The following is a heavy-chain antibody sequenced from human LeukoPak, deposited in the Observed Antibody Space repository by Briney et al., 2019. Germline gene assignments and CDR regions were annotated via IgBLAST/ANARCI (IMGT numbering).Heavy chain of an antibody. Sequence: GGSLRLSCAASGLTFSSYGMHWVRQAPGKGLEWVAFIRYDGSNKYYADSVKGRFTISRDNSKNTLYLQMNSLRAEDTAVYYCARVYYYDSSGYLNPFDYWGQGTLVTVSS. D-gene: IGHD3-22*01. V-gene: IGHV3-30*02. CDR2: IRYDGSNK. CDR1: GLTFSSYG. J-gene: IGHJ4*02. CDR3: ARVYYYDSSGYLNPFDY.